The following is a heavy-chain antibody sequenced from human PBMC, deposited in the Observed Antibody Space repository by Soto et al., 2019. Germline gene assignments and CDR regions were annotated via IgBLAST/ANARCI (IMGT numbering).Heavy chain of an antibody. CDR1: GFTFSSYW. D-gene: IGHD2-15*01. V-gene: IGHV3-74*01. CDR2: INSDGSST. J-gene: IGHJ4*01. CDR3: ARPTSLGGNPFDY. Sequence: LRLSCAASGFTFSSYWMHWVRQAPGKGLVWVSRINSDGSSTTYADSVEGRFTTSRDNAKNTLYLQMNSLRAEDTAVYYCARPTSLGGNPFDYWGHGALVTVSS.